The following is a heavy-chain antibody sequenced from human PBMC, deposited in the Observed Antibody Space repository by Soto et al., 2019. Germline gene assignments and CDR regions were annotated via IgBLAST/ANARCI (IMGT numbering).Heavy chain of an antibody. CDR3: ARGQRFSDWFDP. CDR2: VYSSGGT. V-gene: IGHV4-4*07. CDR1: GGSMTSYY. J-gene: IGHJ5*02. D-gene: IGHD3-3*01. Sequence: PSETLSLTCTVSGGSMTSYYWAWIRQPAGKGLEWIGRVYSSGGTHYNPSIKSRVTISLDTSKNQFSLRLLSVTDADTAVYFCARGQRFSDWFDPWGQGTLVTVSS.